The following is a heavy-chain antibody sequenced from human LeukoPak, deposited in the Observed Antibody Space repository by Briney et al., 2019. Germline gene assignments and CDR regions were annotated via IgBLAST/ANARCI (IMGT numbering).Heavy chain of an antibody. CDR1: GYTFTGYY. CDR2: INPNSGGT. J-gene: IGHJ5*02. CDR3: ARVWSTVTSGYNWFDP. D-gene: IGHD4-17*01. V-gene: IGHV1-2*02. Sequence: GASVKVSCKTSGYTFTGYYMHWVRQAPGQGLEWMGWINPNSGGTNYAQKFQGRVTMTRDTSINTAYMELNRLRSDDTAVYYCARVWSTVTSGYNWFDPWGQGTLVTVSS.